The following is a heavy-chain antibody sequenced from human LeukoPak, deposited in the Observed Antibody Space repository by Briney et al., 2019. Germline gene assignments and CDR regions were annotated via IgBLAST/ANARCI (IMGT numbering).Heavy chain of an antibody. V-gene: IGHV4-59*01. CDR2: IHYSGST. J-gene: IGHJ4*02. CDR1: GDSLSPYY. Sequence: SETLSLTCTVSGDSLSPYYWSWIRQPPGKGLEWVADIHYSGSTNYNPSVRTRLSLTADTPNNQLSLKLTSVRVAETAVYCCARDYGQVMGFDHWGQGALVIVSS. D-gene: IGHD4-17*01. CDR3: ARDYGQVMGFDH.